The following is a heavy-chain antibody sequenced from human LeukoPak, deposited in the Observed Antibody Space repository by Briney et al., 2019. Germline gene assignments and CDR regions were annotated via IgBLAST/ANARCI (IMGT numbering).Heavy chain of an antibody. CDR3: ARDGIAAATENY. CDR1: GYSISSGYY. D-gene: IGHD6-13*01. CDR2: IYHSGST. J-gene: IGHJ4*02. V-gene: IGHV4-38-2*02. Sequence: PSETLSLTCTVSGYSISSGYYWGWIRQPPGEGLEWIGSIYHSGSTYYNPSLKSRVTISVDTSKNQFSLKLSSVTAADTAVYYCARDGIAAATENYWGQGTLVTVSS.